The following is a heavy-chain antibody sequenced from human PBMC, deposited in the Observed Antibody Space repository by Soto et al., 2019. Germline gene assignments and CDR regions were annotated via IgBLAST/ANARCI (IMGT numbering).Heavy chain of an antibody. J-gene: IGHJ6*02. D-gene: IGHD2-2*01. Sequence: SGPTLVNPTQTLTLTCTFSGFSLSTSGMCVSWIRQPPGKALEWLALIDWDDDKYYSTSLKTRLTISKDTSKNQVVLTMTNMDPVDTATYYCARIPIVVVPAASTYYYYGMDGWGQGTTVTVSS. CDR3: ARIPIVVVPAASTYYYYGMDG. V-gene: IGHV2-70*01. CDR2: IDWDDDK. CDR1: GFSLSTSGMC.